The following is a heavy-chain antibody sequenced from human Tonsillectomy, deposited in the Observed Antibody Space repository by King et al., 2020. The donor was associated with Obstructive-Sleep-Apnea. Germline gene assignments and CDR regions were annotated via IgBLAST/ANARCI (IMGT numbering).Heavy chain of an antibody. CDR3: AKTQRSYYDTSGYWRDAFDI. V-gene: IGHV3-23*04. J-gene: IGHJ3*02. D-gene: IGHD3-22*01. CDR1: GFTFSSYA. CDR2: ISGSGGST. Sequence: VQLVESGGGLVQPGGSLRLSCAASGFTFSSYAMSWVRQAPGKGLEWVSTISGSGGSTYYADSVKGRFTISRDNSENTLYLQMNSLRAEDKAVYYCAKTQRSYYDTSGYWRDAFDIWGQGTMVTVSS.